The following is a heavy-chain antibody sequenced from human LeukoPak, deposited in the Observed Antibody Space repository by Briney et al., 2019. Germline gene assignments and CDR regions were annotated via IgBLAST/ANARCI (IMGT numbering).Heavy chain of an antibody. CDR3: AKASGYSYGHDSYYFDY. CDR1: GFTFDDYA. D-gene: IGHD5-18*01. V-gene: IGHV3-9*01. CDR2: ISWNSGSI. Sequence: GGSLRLSCAASGFTFDDYAMHWVRQAPGKGLEWVSGISWNSGSIGYADSVKGRFTISRDNAKNSPYLQMNSLRAEDTALYYCAKASGYSYGHDSYYFDYWGQGTLVTVSS. J-gene: IGHJ4*02.